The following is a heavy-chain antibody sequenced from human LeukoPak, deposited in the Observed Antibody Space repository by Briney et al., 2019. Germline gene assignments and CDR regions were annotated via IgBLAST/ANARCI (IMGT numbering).Heavy chain of an antibody. Sequence: GGSLRLSCAASGFTFSSYSMNWVRQAPGKGLEWVSSTSSSSSYIYYADSVKGRFTISRDNAKNSLYLQMNSLRAEDTAVYYCAKGRPTYYDSSGYYFYFDYWGQGTLVTVSS. CDR1: GFTFSSYS. J-gene: IGHJ4*02. V-gene: IGHV3-21*04. CDR2: TSSSSSYI. D-gene: IGHD3-22*01. CDR3: AKGRPTYYDSSGYYFYFDY.